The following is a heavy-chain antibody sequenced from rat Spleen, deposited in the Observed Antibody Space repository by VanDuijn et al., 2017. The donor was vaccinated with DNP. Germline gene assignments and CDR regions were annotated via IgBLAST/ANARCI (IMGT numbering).Heavy chain of an antibody. CDR3: TTESTYYGYFDY. D-gene: IGHD1-9*01. Sequence: EVHLVESGGDLVQPGRSLKLSCVASGFTFNNYWMTWIRQVPGKGLEWVASISTGGGNTYYRDSVKGRFTISRDNAKSTLYLQMDSLRSEETATYYCTTESTYYGYFDYWGQGVMVPVSS. CDR1: GFTFNNYW. J-gene: IGHJ2*01. CDR2: ISTGGGNT. V-gene: IGHV5-31*01.